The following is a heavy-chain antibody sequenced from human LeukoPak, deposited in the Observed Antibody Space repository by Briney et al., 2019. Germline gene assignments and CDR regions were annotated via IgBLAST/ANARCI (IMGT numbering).Heavy chain of an antibody. CDR3: ARDSLGTSSGWFDP. D-gene: IGHD6-19*01. V-gene: IGHV3-33*08. Sequence: GGSLRLSCAASGFTFSNCAMSWVRQAPGKGLEWVAVIWSDGSNKYCADSVKGRFTISRGNSKNTLYLQMNSLRAEDTAVYYCARDSLGTSSGWFDPWGQGTLVTVSS. CDR1: GFTFSNCA. CDR2: IWSDGSNK. J-gene: IGHJ5*02.